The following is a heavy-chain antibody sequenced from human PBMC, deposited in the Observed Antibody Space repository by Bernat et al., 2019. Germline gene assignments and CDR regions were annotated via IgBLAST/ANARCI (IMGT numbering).Heavy chain of an antibody. J-gene: IGHJ4*02. V-gene: IGHV3-33*01. D-gene: IGHD4-17*01. CDR1: GFTFSSYG. Sequence: QVHLVESGGGVVQPGRSLRLSCAASGFTFSSYGMHWVRQAPGKGLEWVALIWYDGSNKYYADSVKGRFTISRGNSKSTLSLQMNSLRAEDTAVYYCARDPDYGDYTYYFDYWGQGTLVTVSS. CDR3: ARDPDYGDYTYYFDY. CDR2: IWYDGSNK.